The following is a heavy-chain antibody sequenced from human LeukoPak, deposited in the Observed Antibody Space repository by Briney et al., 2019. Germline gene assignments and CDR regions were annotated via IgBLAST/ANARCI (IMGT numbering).Heavy chain of an antibody. V-gene: IGHV1-46*01. CDR1: GYTFTSYY. J-gene: IGHJ4*02. CDR2: IIPIFGTA. CDR3: ARDRRDSSGYLIDY. D-gene: IGHD3-22*01. Sequence: ASVKVSCKASGYTFTSYYIRWVRQAPGQGLGWMGMIIPIFGTASYAQKFQGRVTMTTDTSTRTAYMELSSLRSEDTAVYYCARDRRDSSGYLIDYWGQGTLVTVSS.